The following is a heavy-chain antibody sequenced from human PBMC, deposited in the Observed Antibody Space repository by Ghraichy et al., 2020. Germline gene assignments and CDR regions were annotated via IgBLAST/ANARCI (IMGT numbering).Heavy chain of an antibody. CDR1: GGSFSGYY. CDR3: ASYPWGRHNEPH. D-gene: IGHD3-16*01. V-gene: IGHV4-34*01. CDR2: INHSGST. J-gene: IGHJ4*02. Sequence: SETLSLTCAVYGGSFSGYYWSWIRQPPGKGLEWIGEINHSGSTNYNPSLKSRVTISVDTSKNQFSLKLSSVTAADTAVYYCASYPWGRHNEPHWGQGTLVTVSS.